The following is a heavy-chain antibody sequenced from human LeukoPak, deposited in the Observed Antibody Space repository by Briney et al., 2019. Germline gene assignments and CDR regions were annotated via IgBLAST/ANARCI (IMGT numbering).Heavy chain of an antibody. V-gene: IGHV3-23*01. J-gene: IGHJ4*02. CDR1: GFTFSSYG. CDR3: AKKSGELAYYFDY. D-gene: IGHD1-26*01. CDR2: ISGSGGST. Sequence: GGSLRLSCAASGFTFSSYGMSWVRQAPGKGLEWVSAISGSGGSTYYADSVKGRFTISRDNSRNTLYLQMNSLRAEDTAVYYCAKKSGELAYYFDYWGQGTLVTVSS.